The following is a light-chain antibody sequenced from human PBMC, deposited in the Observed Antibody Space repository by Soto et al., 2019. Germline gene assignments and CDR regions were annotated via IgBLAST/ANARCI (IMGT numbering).Light chain of an antibody. CDR2: GAS. Sequence: EIVLTQSPCTLSLSPGERATLSCRASQSVRSTSLAWYQQKPGQAPRLLMYGASSRATGIPDKFSGGGSGTDFTLTISRLEPEDFAVYYCQHYGSSPPITFGQGTRLEIK. V-gene: IGKV3-20*01. CDR3: QHYGSSPPIT. CDR1: QSVRSTS. J-gene: IGKJ5*01.